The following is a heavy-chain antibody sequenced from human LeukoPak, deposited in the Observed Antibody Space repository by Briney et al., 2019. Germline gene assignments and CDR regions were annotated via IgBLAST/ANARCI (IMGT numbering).Heavy chain of an antibody. CDR1: GGSISSSNW. CDR3: ARTNMVRGVITSYLNWYFDL. D-gene: IGHD3-10*01. CDR2: IYHSGST. J-gene: IGHJ2*01. Sequence: PSETLSLTCAVSGGSISSSNWWSWVRQPPGKGLEWIGVIYHSGSTNYNPSLKSRVTISVDKSENQFSLKLSSVTAADTAVYYCARTNMVRGVITSYLNWYFDLWGRGTLVTVSS. V-gene: IGHV4-4*02.